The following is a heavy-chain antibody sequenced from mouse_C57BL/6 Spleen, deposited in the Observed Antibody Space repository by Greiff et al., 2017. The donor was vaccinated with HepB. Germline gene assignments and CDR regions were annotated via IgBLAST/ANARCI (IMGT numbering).Heavy chain of an antibody. CDR2: IYPGDGDT. D-gene: IGHD2-3*01. Sequence: VKLMESGAELVKPGASVKISCKASGYAFSSYWMNWVKQRPGKGLEWIGQIYPGDGDTNYNGKFKGKATLTADKSSSTAYMQLSSLTSEDSAVYFCARKLYENYAMDYWGQGTSVTVSS. J-gene: IGHJ4*01. CDR3: ARKLYENYAMDY. V-gene: IGHV1-80*01. CDR1: GYAFSSYW.